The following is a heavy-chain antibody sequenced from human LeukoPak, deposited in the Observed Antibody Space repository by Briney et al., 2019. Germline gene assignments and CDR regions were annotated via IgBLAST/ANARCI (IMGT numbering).Heavy chain of an antibody. D-gene: IGHD2-2*01. Sequence: ASVKVSCKASGGTFSSYAISWVRQAPGQGLEWMGGIIPIFGTANYAQKFQGRVTITADESTSTAYMELSSLRSEDTAAYYCARGEHPAAGDAFDIWGQGTMVTVSS. CDR1: GGTFSSYA. CDR2: IIPIFGTA. V-gene: IGHV1-69*13. J-gene: IGHJ3*02. CDR3: ARGEHPAAGDAFDI.